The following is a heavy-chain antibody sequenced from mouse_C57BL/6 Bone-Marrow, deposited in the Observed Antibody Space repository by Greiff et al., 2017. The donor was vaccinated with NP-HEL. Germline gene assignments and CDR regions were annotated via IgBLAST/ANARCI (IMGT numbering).Heavy chain of an antibody. CDR1: GFTFSSYA. CDR2: ISDGGSYT. J-gene: IGHJ2*01. D-gene: IGHD2-4*01. CDR3: ARDVLRRSFYFDY. V-gene: IGHV5-4*01. Sequence: EVHLVESGGGLVKPGGSLKLSCAASGFTFSSYAMSWVRQTPEKRLEWVATISDGGSYTYYTDNVKGRFTISRDNAKNNLYLQMSHLTSEDTAVYYCARDVLRRSFYFDYWGQGTTLTVSS.